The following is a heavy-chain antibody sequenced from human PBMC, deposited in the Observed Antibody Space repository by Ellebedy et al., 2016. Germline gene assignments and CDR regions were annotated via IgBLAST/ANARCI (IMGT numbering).Heavy chain of an antibody. J-gene: IGHJ4*02. CDR1: GCTFSSYD. V-gene: IGHV1-69*13. D-gene: IGHD2-8*02. CDR3: ARDAGANFDY. Sequence: SVKVSXKASGCTFSSYDISWVRQPPGQGLEWMGGIIPIFGTANYAQKFQGRVTITADESTSTAYMELSSLRSEDTAVYYCARDAGANFDYWGQGTLVTVSS. CDR2: IIPIFGTA.